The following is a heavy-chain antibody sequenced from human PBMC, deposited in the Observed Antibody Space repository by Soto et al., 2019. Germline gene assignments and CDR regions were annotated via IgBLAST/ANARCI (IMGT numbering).Heavy chain of an antibody. J-gene: IGHJ4*02. Sequence: QVQLQESGPGLVKSSETLSLTCTVSGGSIRGYYWSWIRQPPRKGLEWIGYIYYSGTTNYNPSLKSRVIISVDTSKNQFSLKLSSVTAADTALYYCARHYCSGGRCYYFDYWGQGTLVTVSS. CDR1: GGSIRGYY. CDR2: IYYSGTT. V-gene: IGHV4-59*08. CDR3: ARHYCSGGRCYYFDY. D-gene: IGHD2-15*01.